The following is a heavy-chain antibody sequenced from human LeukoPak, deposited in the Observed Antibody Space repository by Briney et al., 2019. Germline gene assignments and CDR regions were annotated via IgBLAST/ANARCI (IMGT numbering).Heavy chain of an antibody. CDR2: IWYDGSNK. J-gene: IGHJ3*02. V-gene: IGHV3-33*01. CDR1: RFTLSRYG. D-gene: IGHD2-21*01. CDR3: AREDSISGESRDFYDVLDI. Sequence: QPGRSLRLSCAVSRFTLSRYGMHWVRQAPGKGLEWVAVIWYDGSNKYYADSVKGRFTISRDNSKNTLYLQMNSLRAEDTAVYYCAREDSISGESRDFYDVLDIWGQGTMVTVSS.